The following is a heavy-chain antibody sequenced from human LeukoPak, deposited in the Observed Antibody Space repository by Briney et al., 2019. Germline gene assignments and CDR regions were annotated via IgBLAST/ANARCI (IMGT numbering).Heavy chain of an antibody. CDR2: IYYGGST. Sequence: SETLSLTCTVSGGFISSYYWGWIRQPPGKGLEWIGSIYYGGSTYYSPSLKSRVTISVDTSTNQFSLKLSSVTAADTAVYYCARHLGCRGGGCPYDAFPIWGQGKMVTVSS. V-gene: IGHV4-39*01. CDR1: GGFISSYY. D-gene: IGHD2-15*01. CDR3: ARHLGCRGGGCPYDAFPI. J-gene: IGHJ3*02.